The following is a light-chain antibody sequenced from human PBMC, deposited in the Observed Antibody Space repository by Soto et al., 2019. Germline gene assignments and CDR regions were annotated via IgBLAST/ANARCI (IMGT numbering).Light chain of an antibody. CDR1: QSLVHSDGNTY. V-gene: IGKV2-30*02. Sequence: DVVVTQSPLSLPVTLGQASSISCRSGQSLVHSDGNTYSSCFHQRTGQPPRRLIXKVSNRDSGVPDSFSGSGSGTDFTLKISRVEDEDVGAYYCMQGSHWHPITFGQGTRVEIK. CDR3: MQGSHWHPIT. CDR2: KVS. J-gene: IGKJ5*01.